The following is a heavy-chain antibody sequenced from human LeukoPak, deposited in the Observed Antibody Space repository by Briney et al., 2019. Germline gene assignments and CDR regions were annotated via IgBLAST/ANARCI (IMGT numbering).Heavy chain of an antibody. CDR2: ISSSSSYI. Sequence: PGGSLRLSCAASGFTFSSYSMNWVRQAPGKGLEWVSSISSSSSYIYYADSVKGRFTISRDNAKNSLYLQMNSLRAEDTAVYYCARGNEYCSSTSCYFVWGQGTLVTVSS. D-gene: IGHD2-2*01. CDR3: ARGNEYCSSTSCYFV. CDR1: GFTFSSYS. V-gene: IGHV3-21*01. J-gene: IGHJ4*02.